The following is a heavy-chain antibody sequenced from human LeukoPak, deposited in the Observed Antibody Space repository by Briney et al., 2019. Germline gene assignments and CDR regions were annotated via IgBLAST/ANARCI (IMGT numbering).Heavy chain of an antibody. CDR2: INYSGST. J-gene: IGHJ2*01. V-gene: IGHV4-59*01. D-gene: IGHD3-22*01. Sequence: SETLSLTCTVSGGSISSYYWNWIRQPPGKELEWIGFINYSGSTNYRPSFESRATISRDTSKNQFSLKLSSVTAADTAVYYCARVLRTYDRSGLYFWYFDLWGRGALVTVSS. CDR1: GGSISSYY. CDR3: ARVLRTYDRSGLYFWYFDL.